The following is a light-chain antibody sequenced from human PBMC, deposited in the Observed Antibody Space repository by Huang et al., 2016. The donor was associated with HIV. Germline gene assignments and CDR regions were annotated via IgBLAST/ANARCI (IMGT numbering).Light chain of an antibody. CDR2: GAS. J-gene: IGKJ2*01. CDR3: QQSSRTPYT. V-gene: IGKV1-39*01. Sequence: DIQMTQAPSSLSASVGDRVTMTCRASQRISTNLNWYQQKPGKAPKLLIFGASSLQSGVPSRFSGSGSGTDFTLTISSLQPDDFAAYYCQQSSRTPYTFGPGTRLEIK. CDR1: QRISTN.